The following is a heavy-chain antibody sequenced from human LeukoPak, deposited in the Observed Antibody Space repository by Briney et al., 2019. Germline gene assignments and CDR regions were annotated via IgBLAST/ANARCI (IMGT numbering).Heavy chain of an antibody. CDR1: GYTFTSYG. Sequence: ASVKVSCKASGYTFTSYGISWVRQAPGQRLEWMGWISAYNGNTNYAQKLQGRVTMTTDTSTSTAYMELRSLRSDDTAVYYCARGSIVLDSSWTPDDYWGQGTLVTVSS. V-gene: IGHV1-18*01. J-gene: IGHJ4*02. D-gene: IGHD6-13*01. CDR3: ARGSIVLDSSWTPDDY. CDR2: ISAYNGNT.